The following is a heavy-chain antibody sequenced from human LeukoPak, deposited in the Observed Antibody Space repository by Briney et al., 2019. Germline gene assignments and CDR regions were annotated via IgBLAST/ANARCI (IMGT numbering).Heavy chain of an antibody. J-gene: IGHJ4*02. CDR3: AGEAFCGGGSCYLHSVAS. D-gene: IGHD2-15*01. Sequence: ASVKVSCKASGYSFSAYYLHLLRQAPGQGLEWMGWIDPNSGATNYARKFQGRVTITRDTSIGTAYMELSSLISDDTAVYYCAGEAFCGGGSCYLHSVASWGPGTLVTVSS. CDR2: IDPNSGAT. CDR1: GYSFSAYY. V-gene: IGHV1-2*02.